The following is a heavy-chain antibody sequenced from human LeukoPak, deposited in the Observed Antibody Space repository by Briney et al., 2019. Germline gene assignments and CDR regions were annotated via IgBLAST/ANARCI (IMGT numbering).Heavy chain of an antibody. CDR3: ARLRLFPDYFDY. CDR2: IIPIFGTA. D-gene: IGHD3-22*01. Sequence: ASVKVSCKASGGTFSSYAISWVRQAPGQGLEWMGGIIPIFGTANYAQKFQGRVTITADKSTSTAYMELSSLRSEDTAVYYCARLRLFPDYFDYWGQGTLVTVSS. V-gene: IGHV1-69*06. J-gene: IGHJ4*02. CDR1: GGTFSSYA.